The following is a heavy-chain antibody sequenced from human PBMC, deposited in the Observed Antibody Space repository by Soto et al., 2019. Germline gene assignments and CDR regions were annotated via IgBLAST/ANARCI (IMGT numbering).Heavy chain of an antibody. CDR2: LYTSGST. V-gene: IGHV3-66*01. CDR3: ARAQAVSGANNWAEYFQH. J-gene: IGHJ1*01. Sequence: EVQLVESGGGLVQPGGSLKLSCAAYGFTVSGNFMSWVRQAPGKGLEWVSVLYTSGSTFYGDSVKGRFTISRDNSKNTLYLQMSSLRAEDTAVYYCARAQAVSGANNWAEYFQHWGQGTLVTVSS. CDR1: GFTVSGNF. D-gene: IGHD1-1*01.